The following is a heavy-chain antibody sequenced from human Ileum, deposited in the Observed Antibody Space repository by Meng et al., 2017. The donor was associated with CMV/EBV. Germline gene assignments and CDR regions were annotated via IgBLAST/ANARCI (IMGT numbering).Heavy chain of an antibody. Sequence: GESLKISCTTSGFSFGDYALSWVRQAPGKGLEWVANVKQDGSEKYYVDSVKGQFTISRDNAKNSLYLQMNSLRAEDTAVYYCARLTTGGADYFDYWGQGTLVTVSS. CDR1: GFSFGDYA. D-gene: IGHD4-11*01. CDR3: ARLTTGGADYFDY. CDR2: VKQDGSEK. V-gene: IGHV3-7*01. J-gene: IGHJ4*02.